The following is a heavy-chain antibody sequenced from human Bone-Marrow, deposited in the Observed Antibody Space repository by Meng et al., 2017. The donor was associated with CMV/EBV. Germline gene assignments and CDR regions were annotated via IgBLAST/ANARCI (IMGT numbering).Heavy chain of an antibody. Sequence: ASVKGSCKASGYTFTSYDINWVRQATGQGLEWMGWMNPNSGNTGYAQKFQGRVTMTRNTSISTAYLELSSLRSEDTAVYYCATPGVNFYYYGMDVWGQGTTVKVSS. CDR2: MNPNSGNT. J-gene: IGHJ6*02. CDR1: GYTFTSYD. V-gene: IGHV1-8*01. D-gene: IGHD3-10*01. CDR3: ATPGVNFYYYGMDV.